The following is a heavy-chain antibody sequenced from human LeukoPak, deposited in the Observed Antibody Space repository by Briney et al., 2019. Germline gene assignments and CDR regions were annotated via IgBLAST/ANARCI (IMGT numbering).Heavy chain of an antibody. CDR3: ARSEKRWLQLRPFDY. Sequence: ASVKVSCKASGYTFTSYDINWVRQATGQGLEWMRWMNPNSGGTNYAQKFQGRVTMTRDTSISTAYMELSRLRSDDTAVYYCARSEKRWLQLRPFDYWGQGTLVTVSS. D-gene: IGHD5-24*01. CDR1: GYTFTSYD. V-gene: IGHV1-2*02. CDR2: MNPNSGGT. J-gene: IGHJ4*02.